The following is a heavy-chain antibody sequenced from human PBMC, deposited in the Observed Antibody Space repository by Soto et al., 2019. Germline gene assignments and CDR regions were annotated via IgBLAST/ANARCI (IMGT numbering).Heavy chain of an antibody. V-gene: IGHV1-18*01. CDR1: GYTFTRYG. J-gene: IGHJ3*01. Sequence: ASVKVSCKASGYTFTRYGISWVRQAPGQGLEWMGWISAYNGNTNYAQKLQGRVTMTTDTSPSTAYMELRSLRSDDTAVYYCERLLLITFGGVIVPDSLDFLGQGTMVTASS. D-gene: IGHD3-16*02. CDR3: ERLLLITFGGVIVPDSLDF. CDR2: ISAYNGNT.